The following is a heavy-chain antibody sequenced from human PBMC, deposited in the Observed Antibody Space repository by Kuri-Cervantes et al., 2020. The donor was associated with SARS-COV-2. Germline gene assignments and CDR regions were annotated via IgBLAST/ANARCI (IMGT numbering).Heavy chain of an antibody. Sequence: LSLTCAASGFTFSSYGMHWVRQAPGKGLEWVAFIRYDGSNKYYADSVKGRFTISRDNSKNTLYLQMNSLRAEDTAVYYCARGSWVTMGWYFDLWGRGTLVTVSS. J-gene: IGHJ2*01. D-gene: IGHD1-26*01. V-gene: IGHV3-30*02. CDR1: GFTFSSYG. CDR3: ARGSWVTMGWYFDL. CDR2: IRYDGSNK.